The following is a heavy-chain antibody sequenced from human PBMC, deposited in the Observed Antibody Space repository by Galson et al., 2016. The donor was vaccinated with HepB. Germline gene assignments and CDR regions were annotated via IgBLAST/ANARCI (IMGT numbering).Heavy chain of an antibody. CDR2: IWYDGSNE. CDR3: ASLGSLGSFSRGLY. Sequence: SLRLSCAASGFTFSSYGMHWVRQAPGKGPEWVAVIWYDGSNEYYADSVKGRFTISRDNSKNTLYLQMNSLRAEDTAVYYCASLGSLGSFSRGLYWGQGTLVTVSS. D-gene: IGHD3-10*01. J-gene: IGHJ4*02. V-gene: IGHV3-33*01. CDR1: GFTFSSYG.